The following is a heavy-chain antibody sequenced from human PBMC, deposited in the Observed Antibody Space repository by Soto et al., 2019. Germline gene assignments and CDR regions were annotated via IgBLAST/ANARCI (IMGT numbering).Heavy chain of an antibody. CDR1: GFTFSSYW. CDR2: IKQDGSEK. Sequence: GGSLRLSCAASGFTFSSYWMSWVRQAPGKGLEWVANIKQDGSEKYYVDSVKGRFTISRDNAKNLLYLQMNSLRAEDTAVYYCGTLKDSCFDYWGRGTLVTVSS. J-gene: IGHJ4*02. D-gene: IGHD2-2*01. V-gene: IGHV3-7*05. CDR3: GTLKDSCFDY.